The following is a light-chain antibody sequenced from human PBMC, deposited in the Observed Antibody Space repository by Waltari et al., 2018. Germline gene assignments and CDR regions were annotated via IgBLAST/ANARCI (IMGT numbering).Light chain of an antibody. CDR2: GVP. J-gene: IGLJ3*02. V-gene: IGLV2-23*02. Sequence: QSALTQPASVSGSPGQSITISCTGTSSVVGGYNLVPWYQQHPDKAPKLVIYGVPKRPSGVSDRFSGSKSGNTASLTISGLQAEDEADYYCYSYAGSANGVFGGGTTLTVL. CDR3: YSYAGSANGV. CDR1: SSVVGGYNL.